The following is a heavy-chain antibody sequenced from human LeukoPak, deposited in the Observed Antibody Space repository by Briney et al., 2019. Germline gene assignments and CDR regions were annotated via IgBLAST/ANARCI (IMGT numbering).Heavy chain of an antibody. J-gene: IGHJ6*03. CDR2: IYTSGST. V-gene: IGHV4-4*07. CDR3: ASSVFGVVMNYYYMDV. D-gene: IGHD3-3*01. Sequence: SETLSLTCTVSGGSISSYYWSWIRQPAGKGLEWIGRIYTSGSTNYNPPLKSRVTMSVDTSKNQFSLKLSSVTAADTAVYYCASSVFGVVMNYYYMDVWGKGTTVTVSS. CDR1: GGSISSYY.